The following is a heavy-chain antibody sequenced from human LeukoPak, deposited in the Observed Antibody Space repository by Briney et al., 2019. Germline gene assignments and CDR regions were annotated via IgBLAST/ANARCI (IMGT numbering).Heavy chain of an antibody. J-gene: IGHJ3*02. CDR3: ARGFGVVISGAFDI. CDR1: GGTFSSYA. Sequence: ASVKVSCKASGGTFSSYAISWVRQAPGQGLEWMGGIIPIFGTANYAQKFQGRVTITADESTSTAYMELSSLRSEDTAVYYRARGFGVVISGAFDIWGQGTMVTVSS. CDR2: IIPIFGTA. V-gene: IGHV1-69*13. D-gene: IGHD3-3*01.